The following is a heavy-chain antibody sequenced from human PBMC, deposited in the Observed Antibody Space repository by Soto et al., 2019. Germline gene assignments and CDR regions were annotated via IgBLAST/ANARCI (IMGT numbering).Heavy chain of an antibody. CDR2: INHSGST. Sequence: QVQLQQWGAGLLKPSETLSLTCAVYGGSFSGYYWSWIRQPPGKGLEWIGEINHSGSTNYNPSLTSRVTISVDTSKNQFSLKLSSVTAADTAVYYCARGRREDIVVVPAANPYYYYMDVWGKGTTVTVSS. CDR3: ARGRREDIVVVPAANPYYYYMDV. D-gene: IGHD2-2*01. CDR1: GGSFSGYY. J-gene: IGHJ6*03. V-gene: IGHV4-34*01.